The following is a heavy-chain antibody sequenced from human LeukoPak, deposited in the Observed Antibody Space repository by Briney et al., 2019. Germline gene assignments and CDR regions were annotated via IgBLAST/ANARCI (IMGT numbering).Heavy chain of an antibody. D-gene: IGHD4-11*01. J-gene: IGHJ4*02. CDR3: ARYSNHVDYFDS. CDR2: VYYTGTS. V-gene: IGHV4-59*02. CDR1: GDSVSSHY. Sequence: KPSETLSLTCTVSGDSVSSHYWSWIRQPPGKGLEWIAYVYYTGTSNYNPSLKSRVTISIDTSKNQFSLKLISVTAADTAVYYCARYSNHVDYFDSWGQGTLVTVSS.